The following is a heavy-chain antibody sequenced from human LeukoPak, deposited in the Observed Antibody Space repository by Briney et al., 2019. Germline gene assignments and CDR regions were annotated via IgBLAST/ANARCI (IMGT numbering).Heavy chain of an antibody. CDR2: ISYDGSNK. Sequence: GGSLRLSCAASGFTFSSYGMHWVRQAPGKGLEWVAVISYDGSNKYYADSVKGRFTISRDNSKNTLYLQMNSLRAEDTAVYYCAKDRSPYSGSIFDYWGQGTLVTVSS. D-gene: IGHD1-26*01. J-gene: IGHJ4*02. CDR3: AKDRSPYSGSIFDY. V-gene: IGHV3-30*18. CDR1: GFTFSSYG.